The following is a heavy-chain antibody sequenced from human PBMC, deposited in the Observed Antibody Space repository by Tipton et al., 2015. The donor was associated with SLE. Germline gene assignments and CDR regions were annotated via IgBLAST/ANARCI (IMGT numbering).Heavy chain of an antibody. CDR2: FSYSGSP. V-gene: IGHV4-59*02. J-gene: IGHJ4*02. Sequence: TLSLTCTVSGGSVSSYYWSWIRQPPGKGLEWIGYFSYSGSPNYNPSLKSRVTISVDTSKNQFSLEVRSVTAADTAVYYCVRLRSKVLIDYWGQGTLVTVSS. D-gene: IGHD2-8*01. CDR1: GGSVSSYY. CDR3: VRLRSKVLIDY.